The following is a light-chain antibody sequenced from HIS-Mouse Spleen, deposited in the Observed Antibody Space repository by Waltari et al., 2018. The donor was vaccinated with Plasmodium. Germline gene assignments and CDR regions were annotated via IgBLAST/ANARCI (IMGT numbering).Light chain of an antibody. CDR1: QGISSY. CDR2: AAS. Sequence: PSSFSASTGDSVTITCRASQGISSYLAWYQQKPGKAPKLLIYAASTLQSGVPSRFSGSGSGTDFTLTISCLQSEDFATYYCQQYYSYLLTFGGGTKVEIK. CDR3: QQYYSYLLT. V-gene: IGKV1-8*01. J-gene: IGKJ4*01.